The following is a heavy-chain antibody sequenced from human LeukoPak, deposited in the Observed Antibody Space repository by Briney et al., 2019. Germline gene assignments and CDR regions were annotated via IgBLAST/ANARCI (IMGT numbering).Heavy chain of an antibody. D-gene: IGHD3-10*01. CDR2: MYHDGDT. V-gene: IGHV4-30-2*01. J-gene: IGHJ4*02. Sequence: SETLSLTCAVSRGSISSGGYSWSWIRQPPGKGLEWIGYMYHDGDTYYNPSLKGRVTISVDRSKNQFSLKVNSVTAADTAVYYCARGGVAPSGGPFFDYWGQGTLVTVSS. CDR1: RGSISSGGYS. CDR3: ARGGVAPSGGPFFDY.